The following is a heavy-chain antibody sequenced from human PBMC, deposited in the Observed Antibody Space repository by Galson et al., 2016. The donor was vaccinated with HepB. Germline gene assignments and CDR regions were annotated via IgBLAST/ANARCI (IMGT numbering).Heavy chain of an antibody. CDR2: IVGSGGDI. CDR1: GFPFSGYS. V-gene: IGHV3-23*01. J-gene: IGHJ5*01. D-gene: IGHD6-19*01. CDR3: AKRAYISSGWFDF. Sequence: SLRLSCAASGFPFSGYSMTWVRQAPGKGLEWVAAIVGSGGDIDYAGSVEGRFTISRDNSKNTLYLQMNSLRAEDTAVYYCAKRAYISSGWFDFWGQGTVVTVSS.